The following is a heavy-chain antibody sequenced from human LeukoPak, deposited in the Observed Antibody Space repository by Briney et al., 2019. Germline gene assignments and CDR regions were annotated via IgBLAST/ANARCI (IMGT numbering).Heavy chain of an antibody. CDR1: GGSIRSYY. J-gene: IGHJ4*02. CDR2: IHYSEST. Sequence: SETLSLTCTVSGGSIRSYYWGWIRQPPGKGLEWIGYIHYSESTKYNPSLKSRVTMSVETSKNQFSLKLSSVTAADTAVYYCARDDNGGKSEYWGQGTLVTVSS. V-gene: IGHV4-59*12. D-gene: IGHD4-23*01. CDR3: ARDDNGGKSEY.